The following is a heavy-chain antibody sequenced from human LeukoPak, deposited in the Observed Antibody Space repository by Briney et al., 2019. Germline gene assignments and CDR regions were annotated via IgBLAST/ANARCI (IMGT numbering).Heavy chain of an antibody. CDR2: ISAYNGNT. D-gene: IGHD3-10*01. CDR1: GGTFSSYA. J-gene: IGHJ6*03. CDR3: ARTITMVRGVIRPSYYYYMDV. V-gene: IGHV1-18*01. Sequence: ASVKVSCKASGGTFSSYAISWVRQAPGQGLEWMGWISAYNGNTNYAQKLQGRVTMTTDTSTSTAYMELRSLRSDDTAVYYCARTITMVRGVIRPSYYYYMDVWGKGTTVTVSS.